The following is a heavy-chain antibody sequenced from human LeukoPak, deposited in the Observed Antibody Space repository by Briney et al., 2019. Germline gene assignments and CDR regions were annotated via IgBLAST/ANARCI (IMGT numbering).Heavy chain of an antibody. D-gene: IGHD1-26*01. Sequence: GGSLRLSCAASGFTVSSNEMSWVRQAPGKGLEWVSSISGGSTYYADSRKGRFTISRDNSKNTLHLQMNSLRAEDTAVYYCAKDFRKGVGATSIDYWGQGTLVTVSS. V-gene: IGHV3-38-3*01. CDR3: AKDFRKGVGATSIDY. CDR2: ISGGST. J-gene: IGHJ4*02. CDR1: GFTVSSNE.